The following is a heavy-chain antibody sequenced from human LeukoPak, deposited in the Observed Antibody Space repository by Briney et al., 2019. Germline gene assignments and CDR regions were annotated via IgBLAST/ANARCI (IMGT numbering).Heavy chain of an antibody. CDR3: ARVGDFWSGSDY. CDR2: INPNICGT. J-gene: IGHJ4*02. D-gene: IGHD3-3*01. V-gene: IGHV1-2*06. Sequence: GASVKVSCKASGYTFTGYYMHWVRQAPGQGVEWMGRINPNICGTNYAQKFQGRVTMTRDTSISTAYMELSRLRSDDTAVYYCARVGDFWSGSDYWGQGTLVTVSS. CDR1: GYTFTGYY.